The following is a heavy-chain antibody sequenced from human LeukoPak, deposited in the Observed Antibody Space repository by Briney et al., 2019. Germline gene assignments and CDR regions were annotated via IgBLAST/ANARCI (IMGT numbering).Heavy chain of an antibody. Sequence: GGSLRLSCAASKFTFSSYWMHWVRQAPGKGLVWVSRINPDGGTTNYADSVKGRFTISRDNAKNTLYPQMNSLRAEDTAVYYCAKDPSGGGRDYWGQGTLVTVSS. CDR2: INPDGGTT. D-gene: IGHD3-16*01. CDR3: AKDPSGGGRDY. CDR1: KFTFSSYW. J-gene: IGHJ4*02. V-gene: IGHV3-74*01.